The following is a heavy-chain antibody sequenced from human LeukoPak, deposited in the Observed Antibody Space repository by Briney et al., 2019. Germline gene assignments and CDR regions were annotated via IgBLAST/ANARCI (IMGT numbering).Heavy chain of an antibody. D-gene: IGHD4-11*01. CDR1: GDSLTSGSRY. V-gene: IGHV4-61*09. J-gene: IGHJ6*04. CDR3: ARCMSELDYSDYAYYYHMDV. CDR2: VDSSTRT. Sequence: KPSETLSLTCTVSGDSLTSGSRYWSWLRQPAGKGLEWIGHVDSSTRTAYNPSLKCRVTISGDTAKNQFSLKLDSVTAADTAVYFCARCMSELDYSDYAYYYHMDVWGKGTTVTVSS.